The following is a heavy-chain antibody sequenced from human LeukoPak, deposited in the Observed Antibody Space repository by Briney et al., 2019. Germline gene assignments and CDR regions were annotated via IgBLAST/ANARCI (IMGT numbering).Heavy chain of an antibody. CDR2: IYYSGST. CDR3: ARVGGTNYYYYGMDV. V-gene: IGHV4-61*08. CDR1: GDSVSSGGYY. J-gene: IGHJ6*02. Sequence: SETLSLTCTVSGDSVSSGGYYWSWIRQPPGKGLESIGYIYYSGSTNYNPSLKSRVTISVDTSKNQLSLKLNSLTAADTAMYYCARVGGTNYYYYGMDVWGQGTTVTVSS.